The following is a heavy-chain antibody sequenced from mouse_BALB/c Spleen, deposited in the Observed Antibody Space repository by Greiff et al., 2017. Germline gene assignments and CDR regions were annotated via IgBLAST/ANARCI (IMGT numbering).Heavy chain of an antibody. CDR2: INPSTGYT. D-gene: IGHD2-14*01. CDR1: GYTFTSYW. CDR3: ARNRYDDEAWFAY. V-gene: IGHV1-7*01. J-gene: IGHJ3*01. Sequence: VQLQQSGAELAKPGASVKMSCKASGYTFTSYWMHWVKQRPGQGLEWIGYINPSTGYTEYNQKFKDKATLTADKSSSTAYMQLSSLTSEDSAVYYCARNRYDDEAWFAYWGQGTLVTVSA.